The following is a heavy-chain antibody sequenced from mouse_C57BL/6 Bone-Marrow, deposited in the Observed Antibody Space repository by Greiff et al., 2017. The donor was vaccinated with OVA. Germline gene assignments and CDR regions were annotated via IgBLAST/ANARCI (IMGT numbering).Heavy chain of an antibody. J-gene: IGHJ2*01. Sequence: QLQESGPELVKPGASVKIPCKASGYTFTDYNMDWVKQSHGKSLEWIGDINPNNGGTIYNQKFKGKATLTVDKSSSTAYMELRSLTSEDTAVYYCTTYPPLITPLDYWGQGTTLTVSS. CDR1: GYTFTDYN. D-gene: IGHD1-1*01. CDR2: INPNNGGT. V-gene: IGHV1-18*01. CDR3: TTYPPLITPLDY.